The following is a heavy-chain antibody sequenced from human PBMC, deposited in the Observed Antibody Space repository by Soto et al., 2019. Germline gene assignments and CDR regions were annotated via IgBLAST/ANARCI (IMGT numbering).Heavy chain of an antibody. CDR2: ISSSSSTI. D-gene: IGHD6-6*01. Sequence: EVQLVESGGGLVQPGGSLRLSCAASGFTFSSYSMNWVRQAPGKGLEWVSYISSSSSTIYYEDSVKGRFTISRANTKNSLYLQMNSLRADDTAVYYCARDRIAARPGYYYYYMDVWGKGTTVTVSS. CDR3: ARDRIAARPGYYYYYMDV. V-gene: IGHV3-48*01. CDR1: GFTFSSYS. J-gene: IGHJ6*03.